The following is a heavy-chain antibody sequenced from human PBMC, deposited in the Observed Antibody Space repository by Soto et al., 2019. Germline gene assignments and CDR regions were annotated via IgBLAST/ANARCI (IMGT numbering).Heavy chain of an antibody. CDR3: ARGITGTLFEY. J-gene: IGHJ4*01. D-gene: IGHD1-20*01. V-gene: IGHV3-66*01. CDR2: VYGATST. CDR1: GFTVSSSY. Sequence: PGGSLRLSCAASGFTVSSSYMSWVRQAPGKGLEWVSIVYGATSTYYTDSVKGRFTISRDNSKNTLYLQMNSLRADDAAVYFCARGITGTLFEYRGHGPRVTVPS.